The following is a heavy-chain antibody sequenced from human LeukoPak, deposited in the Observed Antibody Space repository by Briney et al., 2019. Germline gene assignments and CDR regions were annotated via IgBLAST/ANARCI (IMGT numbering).Heavy chain of an antibody. CDR1: GLTVSSNY. CDR3: AREMIQLPGYFDY. Sequence: GGSLRLSCAASGLTVSSNYMSWVRQAPGKGLEWVAVIYSGGNTFYADSVKGRFTISRDNSKNTLYLQMNSLRAEDTAVYYCAREMIQLPGYFDYWGQGTLVTVSS. V-gene: IGHV3-53*01. CDR2: IYSGGNT. D-gene: IGHD5-18*01. J-gene: IGHJ4*02.